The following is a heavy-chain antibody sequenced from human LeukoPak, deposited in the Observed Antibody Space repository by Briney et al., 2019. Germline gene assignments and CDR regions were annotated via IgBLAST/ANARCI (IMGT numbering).Heavy chain of an antibody. CDR2: IWYDGSNK. V-gene: IGHV3-33*01. J-gene: IGHJ4*02. CDR1: GFSFSNYD. CDR3: ARGDPTVTTKQNFDY. Sequence: PGRSLRLSCAASGFSFSNYDMHWVRQAPGKGLEWVAVIWYDGSNKYYADSVKGRFTIFRDNSKNTLYLQMNSLRVEDTAVYYCARGDPTVTTKQNFDYWGQGTLVTVSS. D-gene: IGHD4-17*01.